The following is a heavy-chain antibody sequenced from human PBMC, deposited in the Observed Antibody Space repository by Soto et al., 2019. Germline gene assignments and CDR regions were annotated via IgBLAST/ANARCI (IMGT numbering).Heavy chain of an antibody. CDR3: ARVSIQLWVLGPVYYFDY. Sequence: GSGPTLVNPTETLTLTCTFSGFSLSNARMGVSWIRQPPGKALEWLAHIFSNDEKSYSTSLKSRLTISKDTSKSQVVLTMTNMDPVDTATYYCARVSIQLWVLGPVYYFDYWGQGTLVTVSS. J-gene: IGHJ4*02. CDR2: IFSNDEK. V-gene: IGHV2-26*01. D-gene: IGHD5-18*01. CDR1: GFSLSNARMG.